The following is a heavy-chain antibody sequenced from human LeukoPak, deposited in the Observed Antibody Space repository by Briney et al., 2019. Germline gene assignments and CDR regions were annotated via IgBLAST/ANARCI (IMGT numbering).Heavy chain of an antibody. CDR3: AKGIQESTWTTGFDP. D-gene: IGHD1-14*01. CDR2: ISYDGSNK. V-gene: IGHV3-30*18. Sequence: GGSLRLSCAASGFTFSAYGMHWVRQAPGKGLEWVAVISYDGSNKYYADSVKGRFTISRDNSKNTLYLQMNSLRAEDTAIYYCAKGIQESTWTTGFDPWGQGTLVTVSS. CDR1: GFTFSAYG. J-gene: IGHJ5*02.